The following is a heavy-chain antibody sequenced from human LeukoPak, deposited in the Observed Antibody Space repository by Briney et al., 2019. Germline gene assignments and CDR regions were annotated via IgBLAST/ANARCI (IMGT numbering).Heavy chain of an antibody. D-gene: IGHD3-22*01. CDR2: IYPGDSDT. CDR1: GYSFTSYW. Sequence: GESLKISCKGSGYSFTSYWIGWVRQMPGKGLEWMGIIYPGDSDTRYSPSFQGQVTISADKSISTAYLQWSSLKASDTAMYYCARHEVGSSGYYYFDYWGQGTLVTVSS. V-gene: IGHV5-51*01. CDR3: ARHEVGSSGYYYFDY. J-gene: IGHJ4*02.